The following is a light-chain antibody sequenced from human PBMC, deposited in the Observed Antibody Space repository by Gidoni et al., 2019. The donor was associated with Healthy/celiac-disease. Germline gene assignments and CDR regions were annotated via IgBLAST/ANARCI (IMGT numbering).Light chain of an antibody. V-gene: IGLV2-14*04. J-gene: IGLJ1*01. CDR1: SSDVGGYNY. Sequence: GSPGQSITISCTGTSSDVGGYNYVSWYQQHPGKAPKLMIYDVSNRPSGVSNRFSGSKSGNTASLTISGLQAEDEADYYCSSYTSSSTYVFGTGTKVTVL. CDR2: DVS. CDR3: SSYTSSSTYV.